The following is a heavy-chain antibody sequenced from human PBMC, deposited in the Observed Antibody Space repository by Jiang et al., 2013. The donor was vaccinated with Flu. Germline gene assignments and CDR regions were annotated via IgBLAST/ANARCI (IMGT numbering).Heavy chain of an antibody. CDR3: APAGGYYYGMDV. Sequence: EVQLLESGGGLVQPGGSLRLSCAASGFTFSSYAMSWVRQAPGKGLEWVSAISGSGGSTYYADSVKGRFTISRDNSKNTLYLQMNSLRAEDTAVYYCAPAGGYYYGMDVWGQGTTVTVSS. CDR1: GFTFSSYA. J-gene: IGHJ6*02. CDR2: ISGSGGST. D-gene: IGHD2-2*01. V-gene: IGHV3-23*01.